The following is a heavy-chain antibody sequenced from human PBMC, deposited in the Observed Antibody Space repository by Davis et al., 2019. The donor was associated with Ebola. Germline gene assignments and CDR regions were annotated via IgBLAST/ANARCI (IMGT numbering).Heavy chain of an antibody. CDR2: ISGSGGST. CDR3: ANTAAGTFLFDY. J-gene: IGHJ4*02. V-gene: IGHV3-23*01. D-gene: IGHD6-13*01. Sequence: GESLKISCVASGFTFSSYAMSWVRQAPGKGLEWVSAISGSGGSTYYADSVKGRFTISRDNSKNTLYLQMNSLRAEDTAVYYCANTAAGTFLFDYWGQGTLVTVSS. CDR1: GFTFSSYA.